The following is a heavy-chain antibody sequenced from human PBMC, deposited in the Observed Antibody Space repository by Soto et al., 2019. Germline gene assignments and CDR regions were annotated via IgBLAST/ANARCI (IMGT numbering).Heavy chain of an antibody. CDR1: GYTFTSYG. J-gene: IGHJ5*02. D-gene: IGHD3-10*01. CDR3: ARDSPMVRGVMGRFDP. CDR2: ISAYNGNT. V-gene: IGHV1-18*01. Sequence: GASVKVSCKASGYTFTSYGISWVRQAPGQGLEWMGWISAYNGNTNYAQKLQGRVTMTTDTSTSTAYMELRSLRSDDTAVYYCARDSPMVRGVMGRFDPWGQGTLVTVS.